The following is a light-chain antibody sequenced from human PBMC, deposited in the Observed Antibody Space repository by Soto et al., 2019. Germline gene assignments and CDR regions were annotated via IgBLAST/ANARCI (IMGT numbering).Light chain of an antibody. J-gene: IGLJ1*01. Sequence: SYDLPQPPSVSVAPGQTASIACGGDNIGSKRVNWFQQRPGQAPVVVAYDDTDRPTGIPERFSGSNSGNTATLTISRVVAGDEADYYCQVWDGRSFQGVFGPGTKVTVL. CDR1: NIGSKR. CDR2: DDT. CDR3: QVWDGRSFQGV. V-gene: IGLV3-21*02.